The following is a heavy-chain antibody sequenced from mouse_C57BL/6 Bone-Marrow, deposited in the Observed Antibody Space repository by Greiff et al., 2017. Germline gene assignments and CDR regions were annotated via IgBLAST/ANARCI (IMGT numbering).Heavy chain of an antibody. CDR1: GYTFTSYW. J-gene: IGHJ3*01. CDR2: INPSNGGT. Sequence: QVQLQQPGTELVKPGASVKLSCKASGYTFTSYWMHWVKQRPGQGLEWIGNINPSNGGTNYNEKFKSKATLTVVKSSSTAYMQLSSLTSADSAVYYCARSSYYSNPWFAYWGQGTLVTVSA. CDR3: ARSSYYSNPWFAY. D-gene: IGHD2-5*01. V-gene: IGHV1-53*01.